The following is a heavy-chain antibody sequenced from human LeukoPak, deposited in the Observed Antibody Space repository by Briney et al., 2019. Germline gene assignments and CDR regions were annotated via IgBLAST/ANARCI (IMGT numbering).Heavy chain of an antibody. CDR1: GYTFTNYR. CDR3: ARRYYYDSSGYSDY. V-gene: IGHV5-51*01. J-gene: IGHJ4*02. Sequence: GESLRISCKASGYTFTNYRIGWVRQMPGKGLEWMGIIYPGDSDTRYSPSFQGQVTISADKSISTAYLQWSSLKASDTAMYYCARRYYYDSSGYSDYWGQGTLVTASS. D-gene: IGHD3-22*01. CDR2: IYPGDSDT.